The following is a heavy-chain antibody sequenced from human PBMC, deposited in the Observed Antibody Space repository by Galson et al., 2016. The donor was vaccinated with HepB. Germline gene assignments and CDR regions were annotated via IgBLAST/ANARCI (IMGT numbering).Heavy chain of an antibody. CDR1: GFTFSTYT. CDR2: ISSSSTYI. CDR3: ARDGHSDIVATF. V-gene: IGHV3-21*01. J-gene: IGHJ4*02. D-gene: IGHD5-12*01. Sequence: SLRLSCAASGFTFSTYTMNWVRQAPGKGLEWVSSISSSSTYIYYTDSVKGRFTISRDNAKNSLYLQMNSLRAEDTAVYYCARDGHSDIVATFWGQGTLVTVSS.